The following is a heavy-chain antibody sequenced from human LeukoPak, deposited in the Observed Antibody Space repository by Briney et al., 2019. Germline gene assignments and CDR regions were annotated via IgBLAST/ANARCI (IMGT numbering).Heavy chain of an antibody. CDR1: GFTFSTYA. D-gene: IGHD3-10*01. CDR3: AKGLDYYGSGSYDQ. CDR2: VGAGGRTT. Sequence: PGGSLRLSCAASGFTFSTYAMTWVRQAPGKGLEWVSTVGAGGRTTYYADSVRGRFTTSRDNSKNTLYLQMNTLRAEDTALYYCAKGLDYYGSGSYDQWGQGTLVTVSS. J-gene: IGHJ4*02. V-gene: IGHV3-23*01.